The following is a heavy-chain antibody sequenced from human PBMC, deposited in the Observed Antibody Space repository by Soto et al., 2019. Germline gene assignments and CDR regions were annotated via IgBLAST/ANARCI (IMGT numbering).Heavy chain of an antibody. CDR2: IYYSGST. Sequence: SETLSLTCTVSGGSISSYYWSWIRQPPGKGLEWIGYIYYSGSTKYNPSLKSRVIISVDTSKNQFSLSINSVTAADLAFYYCARAYYDASGYGLDPWGQGTLVTVSS. J-gene: IGHJ5*02. D-gene: IGHD3-22*01. V-gene: IGHV4-59*01. CDR1: GGSISSYY. CDR3: ARAYYDASGYGLDP.